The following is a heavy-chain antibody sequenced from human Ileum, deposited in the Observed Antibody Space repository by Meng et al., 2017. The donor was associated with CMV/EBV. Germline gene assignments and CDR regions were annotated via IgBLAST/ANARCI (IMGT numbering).Heavy chain of an antibody. CDR2: VFYTGDY. J-gene: IGHJ6*02. V-gene: IGHV4-59*13. CDR1: GGPMSDYY. D-gene: IGHD2-15*01. Sequence: SETLSLTCTVSGGPMSDYYWTWIRQSPGKGLEWIGYVFYTGDYNYNPALEGRVSMSVDTSKKQFSLNLSAVTAADTALYYCARRIRVGYGMDVWGQGTTVTVSS. CDR3: ARRIRVGYGMDV.